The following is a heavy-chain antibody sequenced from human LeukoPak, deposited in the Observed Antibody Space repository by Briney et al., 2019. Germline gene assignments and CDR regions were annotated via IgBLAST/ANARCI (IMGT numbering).Heavy chain of an antibody. CDR1: GFTFSNAW. D-gene: IGHD3-10*01. J-gene: IGHJ4*02. Sequence: GGSLRLSCAASGFTFSNAWMSWVRQAPGKGLEWVGRIKSKTDSRTTDYAAPVKGRFTISRDDSKNTLYLQMNSLKTEDTAVYYCTTVSGKLAPDYWGQGTLVTVSS. CDR3: TTVSGKLAPDY. CDR2: IKSKTDSRTT. V-gene: IGHV3-15*01.